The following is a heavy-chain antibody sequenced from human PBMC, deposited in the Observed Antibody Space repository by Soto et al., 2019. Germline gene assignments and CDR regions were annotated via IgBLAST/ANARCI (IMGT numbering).Heavy chain of an antibody. D-gene: IGHD2-21*01. Sequence: QVQLVQSGAEVKKPGSSVKVSCKASGGTFSSYAISWVRQAPGQGLEWMGGIIPIFGTANYAQKFQGRVTITADESTSTAYMELSSLRSEDTAVYYCARDGGDGYNTREVRSSDAFDIWGQGTIVTVSS. CDR3: ARDGGDGYNTREVRSSDAFDI. V-gene: IGHV1-69*01. CDR1: GGTFSSYA. J-gene: IGHJ3*02. CDR2: IIPIFGTA.